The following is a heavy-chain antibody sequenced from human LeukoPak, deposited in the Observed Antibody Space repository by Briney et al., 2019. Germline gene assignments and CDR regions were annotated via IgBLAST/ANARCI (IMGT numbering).Heavy chain of an antibody. J-gene: IGHJ6*02. CDR2: INPNSGGT. Sequence: GASVKVSCKASGYTFTSYGISWVRQAPGQGLEWMGWINPNSGGTNYAQKFQGRVTMTRDTSISTAYMELSRLRSDDTAVYYCASSGAYGSSLVHYYYGMDVWGQGTTVTVSS. D-gene: IGHD3-10*01. CDR3: ASSGAYGSSLVHYYYGMDV. V-gene: IGHV1-2*02. CDR1: GYTFTSYG.